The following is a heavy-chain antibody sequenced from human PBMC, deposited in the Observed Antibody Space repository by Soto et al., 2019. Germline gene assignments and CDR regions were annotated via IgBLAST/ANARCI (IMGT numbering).Heavy chain of an antibody. J-gene: IGHJ3*02. CDR2: ISGSGGST. CDR1: GLSFSIYA. CDR3: AKDVASGSYYGAFDI. Sequence: AGSPRLSCAACGLSFSIYAMSWVRQAPGKGLEWVSAISGSGGSTYYADSVKGRFTISRDNSKNTLYLQMNSLRAEDTAVYYCAKDVASGSYYGAFDIWGQGTMVTVSS. V-gene: IGHV3-23*01. D-gene: IGHD1-26*01.